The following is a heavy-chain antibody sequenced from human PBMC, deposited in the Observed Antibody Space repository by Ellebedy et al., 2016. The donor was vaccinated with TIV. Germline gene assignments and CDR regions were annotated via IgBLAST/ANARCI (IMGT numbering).Heavy chain of an antibody. Sequence: ASVKVSCKASGFNYVNFGISWVRQAPGQGLEWMGWISAYNGNTNYAQKLQGRVTMATDTSTSTAYMELRSLRSDDTAVYYCARLYGDWGYYYYYMDVWGKGTTVTVSS. CDR2: ISAYNGNT. V-gene: IGHV1-18*01. CDR1: GFNYVNFG. J-gene: IGHJ6*03. CDR3: ARLYGDWGYYYYYMDV. D-gene: IGHD4-17*01.